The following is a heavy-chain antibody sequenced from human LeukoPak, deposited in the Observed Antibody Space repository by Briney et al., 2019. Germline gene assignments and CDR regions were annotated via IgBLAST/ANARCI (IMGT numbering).Heavy chain of an antibody. CDR1: GFTFSSYA. V-gene: IGHV3-23*01. D-gene: IGHD2-15*01. CDR3: AKSPVSSCRGSFCYPFDY. J-gene: IGHJ4*02. Sequence: GGSLRLSCASSGFTFSSYAMSWVRQAPGKGLEWVSTIGGTGVRTYYADSVKGRFTISRDNSKNTLYLQINSLRAEDTAVYFCAKSPVSSCRGSFCYPFDYWGQGNLVTVSS. CDR2: IGGTGVRT.